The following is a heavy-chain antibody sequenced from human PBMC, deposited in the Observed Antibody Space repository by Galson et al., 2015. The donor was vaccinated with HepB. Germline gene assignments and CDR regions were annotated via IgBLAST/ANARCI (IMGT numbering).Heavy chain of an antibody. CDR1: GFTFSGSA. CDR2: IRCKANSYAT. D-gene: IGHD3-3*01. V-gene: IGHV3-73*01. J-gene: IGHJ4*02. CDR3: TRGSYYDFWSGYYTDSDFDY. Sequence: SLRLSCAASGFTFSGSAMHWVRQASGKGLEWVGRIRCKANSYATAYAASVKGRFTISRDDSKNTAYLQMNSLKTEDTAVYYCTRGSYYDFWSGYYTDSDFDYWGQGTLVTVSS.